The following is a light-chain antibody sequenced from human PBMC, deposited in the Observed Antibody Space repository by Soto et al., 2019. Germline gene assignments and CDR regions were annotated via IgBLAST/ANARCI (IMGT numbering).Light chain of an antibody. Sequence: DIVLTQSPGTLSLSPGERATLSCRASQSVSSYLAWYQQKPGQAPRLLIYDASNRATGIPARFSGSGSGTDFTLTISNLEPEDFAVYYCQQRSNWRWTFGQGTKVDI. CDR1: QSVSSY. V-gene: IGKV3-11*01. CDR3: QQRSNWRWT. J-gene: IGKJ1*01. CDR2: DAS.